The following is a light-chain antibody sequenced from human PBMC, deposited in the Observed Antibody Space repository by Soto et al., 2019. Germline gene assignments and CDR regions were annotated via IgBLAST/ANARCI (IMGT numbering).Light chain of an antibody. V-gene: IGLV2-14*03. J-gene: IGLJ1*01. CDR2: DLI. Sequence: QSALTQPASVSGSPGQSIIISCTGTSNDIGGSDFVSWYQQHPGKAPKLIIYDLINRPSGVPNRFSGSKSGNTASLTISGLQAEDEADYYCNACTRTNTYVFGTGTKLTVL. CDR1: SNDIGGSDF. CDR3: NACTRTNTYV.